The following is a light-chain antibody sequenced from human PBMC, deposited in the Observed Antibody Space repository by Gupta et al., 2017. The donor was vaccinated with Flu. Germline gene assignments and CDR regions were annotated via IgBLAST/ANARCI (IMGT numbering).Light chain of an antibody. CDR2: GNS. CDR1: SSNIGAGYD. CDR3: QSYDSSRSGSNV. J-gene: IGLJ1*01. V-gene: IGLV1-40*01. Sequence: QSVLTQPPSVSGAPGQRVTISCTGSSSNIGAGYDVHWYQQLPGTAPKLLIYGNSNRPSGVPDRVSGSKSGTSAALAITGLQAEDEADYYCQSYDSSRSGSNVFGTGTKVTVL.